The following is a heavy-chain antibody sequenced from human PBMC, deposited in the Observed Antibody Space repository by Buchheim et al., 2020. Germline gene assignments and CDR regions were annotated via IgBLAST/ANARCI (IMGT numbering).Heavy chain of an antibody. CDR3: ARDYVRGGNWDPYYYGMDV. CDR1: GFTFSSYS. D-gene: IGHD4-23*01. J-gene: IGHJ6*02. Sequence: EVQLVESGGGLVQPGGSLRLSCAASGFTFSSYSMNWVRQAPGKGLEWVSYISSSSTIYYADSVKGRFTISRDNAKNSLYLQMNSLRAEDTAVYYCARDYVRGGNWDPYYYGMDVWGQGTT. CDR2: ISSSSTI. V-gene: IGHV3-48*01.